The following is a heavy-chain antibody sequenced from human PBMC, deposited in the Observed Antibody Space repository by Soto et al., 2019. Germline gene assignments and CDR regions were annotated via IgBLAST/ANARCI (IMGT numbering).Heavy chain of an antibody. CDR1: GLPFSKFA. J-gene: IGHJ4*02. Sequence: PRGYLILSDARSGLPFSKFASSLDPQAPGEGLEWAAAIGGSSGTTFYADSVKGRFSISKDFAKNMLYLQMNSVRVEDTAVYYCAKFKGFNWNYVCEYWGQGVPVTVS. CDR3: AKFKGFNWNYVCEY. CDR2: IGGSSGTT. D-gene: IGHD1-7*01. V-gene: IGHV3-23*01.